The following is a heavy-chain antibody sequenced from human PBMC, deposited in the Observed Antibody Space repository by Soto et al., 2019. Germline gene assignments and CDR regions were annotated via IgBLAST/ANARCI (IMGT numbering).Heavy chain of an antibody. CDR3: ARGDRGGSGSPASYYYSGLDV. V-gene: IGHV3-23*01. J-gene: IGHJ6*02. CDR2: VSAGGDMT. D-gene: IGHD3-10*01. CDR1: GFTFSSYA. Sequence: DVQLLESGGHLVQPGGSLRLSCAASGFTFSSYAMSWVRQAPGKGLEWVSSVSAGGDMTYYSDSVKGRFTISRDNSNNALCLQMNRLRIEDTALYYCARGDRGGSGSPASYYYSGLDVWGPGTTVTVS.